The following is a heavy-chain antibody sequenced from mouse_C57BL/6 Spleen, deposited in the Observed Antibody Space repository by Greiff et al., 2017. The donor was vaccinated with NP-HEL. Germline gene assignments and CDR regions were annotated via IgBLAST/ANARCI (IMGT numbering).Heavy chain of an antibody. Sequence: EVQGVESGGGLVKPGGSLKLSCAASGFTFSSYAMSWVRQTPEKRLEWVATISDGGSYTYYPDNVKGRFTISRDNAKNNLYLQMSHLKSEDTAMYYCARDQDYYGSSYCWYFDVWGTGTTVTVSS. J-gene: IGHJ1*03. CDR2: ISDGGSYT. V-gene: IGHV5-4*01. CDR1: GFTFSSYA. CDR3: ARDQDYYGSSYCWYFDV. D-gene: IGHD1-1*01.